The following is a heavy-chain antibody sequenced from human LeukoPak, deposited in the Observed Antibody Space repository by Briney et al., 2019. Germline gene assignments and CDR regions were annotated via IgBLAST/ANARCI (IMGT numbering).Heavy chain of an antibody. Sequence: GASVKVSCKASGYTFTGYYIHWVRQAPGQGLEWMGWINPNSGGTKYVRKIQDRVTMTRDTSISTAYMEVSRLRSDDTAVYYCARARSSNYDLHMDFWGKGTTVTVSS. J-gene: IGHJ6*03. V-gene: IGHV1-2*02. CDR1: GYTFTGYY. CDR2: INPNSGGT. CDR3: ARARSSNYDLHMDF. D-gene: IGHD3-3*01.